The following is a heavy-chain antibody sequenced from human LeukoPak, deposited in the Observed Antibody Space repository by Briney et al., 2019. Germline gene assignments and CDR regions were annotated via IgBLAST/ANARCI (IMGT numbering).Heavy chain of an antibody. CDR1: GCTFTGYY. J-gene: IGHJ3*02. D-gene: IGHD5-18*01. Sequence: ASXXVSCKASGCTFTGYYMHWVRQAPGQGLEWMGRINPNSGGTNYAQKFQGRDNITRETSISTAYMELSRLRSDDTAVYYCARDILVDTAMPDAFDIWGQGTMVTVSS. V-gene: IGHV1-2*06. CDR2: INPNSGGT. CDR3: ARDILVDTAMPDAFDI.